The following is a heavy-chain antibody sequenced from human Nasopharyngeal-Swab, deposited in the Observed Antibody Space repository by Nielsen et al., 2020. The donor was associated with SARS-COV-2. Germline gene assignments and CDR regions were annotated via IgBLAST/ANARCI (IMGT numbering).Heavy chain of an antibody. D-gene: IGHD2-8*01. V-gene: IGHV3-30*03. CDR3: ARDSQWAFEY. CDR2: IAHDASNE. Sequence: GESLKISCAASGFTFSSFGMHWVRQAPGKGLEWVAFIAHDASNEYYGDSVKGRFSISRDSSKNTLYLQMDSLRGEDTAVYYCARDSQWAFEYWGQGTLVTVSP. CDR1: GFTFSSFG. J-gene: IGHJ4*02.